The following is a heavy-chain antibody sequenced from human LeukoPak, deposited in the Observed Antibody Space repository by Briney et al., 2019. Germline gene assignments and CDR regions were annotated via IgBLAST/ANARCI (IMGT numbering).Heavy chain of an antibody. CDR3: ARERGYCSSTSCYGYYYYMDV. Sequence: AASVKVSCKASGYTFTSYGISWVRQAPGQGLEWMGWISAYNGNTNYAQKLQGRVTMTTDTSTSTAYMEPRSLRSDDTAVYYCARERGYCSSTSCYGYYYYMDVWGKGTTVTVSS. D-gene: IGHD2-2*01. V-gene: IGHV1-18*01. CDR1: GYTFTSYG. CDR2: ISAYNGNT. J-gene: IGHJ6*03.